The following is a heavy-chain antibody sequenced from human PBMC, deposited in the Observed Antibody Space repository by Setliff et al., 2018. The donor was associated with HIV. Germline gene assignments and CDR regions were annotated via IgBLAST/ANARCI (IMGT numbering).Heavy chain of an antibody. J-gene: IGHJ4*02. D-gene: IGHD1-1*01. CDR2: IKSVFDGGAA. V-gene: IGHV3-15*01. CDR3: TADIPVPLAQIDY. Sequence: GGSLRLSCTASGFTFGDYAMSWVRQAPGKGLEWVGRIKSVFDGGAADYAAPVKGRFTISRDDSKTTLYLQMNSLKTEDTAVYYCTADIPVPLAQIDYWGQGTLVTVSS. CDR1: GFTFGDYA.